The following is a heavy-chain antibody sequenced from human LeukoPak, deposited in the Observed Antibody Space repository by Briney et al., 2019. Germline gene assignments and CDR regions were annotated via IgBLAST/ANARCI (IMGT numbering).Heavy chain of an antibody. J-gene: IGHJ6*02. CDR3: ARDDLYGSGSYDYYYYGMDV. Sequence: EASVKVSCKASGYTFTSYYMHWVRQAPGQGLEWMGIINPSGGSTSYAQKFQGRVTMTRDTSTSTVYMELSSLRSEDTAVYYCARDDLYGSGSYDYYYYGMDVWGQGTTVTVSS. CDR2: INPSGGST. V-gene: IGHV1-46*01. D-gene: IGHD3-10*01. CDR1: GYTFTSYY.